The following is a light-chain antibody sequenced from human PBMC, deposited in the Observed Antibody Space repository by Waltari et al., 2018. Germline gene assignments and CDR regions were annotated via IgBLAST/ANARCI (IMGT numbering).Light chain of an antibody. J-gene: IGKJ2*01. Sequence: EILMTQSPATLSVSPGERATLSCRASQSLSTNSAWYQQHPGQAPRLLTYGASTRATGVPARFSGSRSGTEFTLIISSLQSEDFALYYCQQYHNWPYTFGQGTKLEIK. CDR1: QSLSTN. V-gene: IGKV3-15*01. CDR2: GAS. CDR3: QQYHNWPYT.